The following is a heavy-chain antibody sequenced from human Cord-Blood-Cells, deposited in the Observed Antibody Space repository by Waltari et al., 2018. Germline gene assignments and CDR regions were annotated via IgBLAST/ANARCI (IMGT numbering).Heavy chain of an antibody. CDR1: GGSISSSSYY. V-gene: IGHV4-39*01. J-gene: IGHJ3*02. D-gene: IGHD3-3*01. CDR3: ARHDPTDYDFWSGYAFDI. Sequence: QLQLQESGPGLVKPSATLSLTCPVSGGSISSSSYYWGWIRQPPGQGLAWIGRIYYSGSTYYNPSLKSRVTISVDTSKNQFSLKLSSVTAADTAVYYCARHDPTDYDFWSGYAFDIWGQGTMVTVSS. CDR2: IYYSGST.